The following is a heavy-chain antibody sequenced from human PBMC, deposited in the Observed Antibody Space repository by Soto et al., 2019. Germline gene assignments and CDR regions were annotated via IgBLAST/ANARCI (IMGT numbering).Heavy chain of an antibody. CDR3: ARRITIFGVEPGLDV. CDR1: GYTFTSYD. CDR2: MNPNSGNT. Sequence: ASVKVSCTASGYTFTSYDIDWVRQATGQGLEWMGWMNPNSGNTGYAQKFQGRVTMTRNTSISTAYMELSSLRSEDTAVYYCARRITIFGVEPGLDVWGQGTTVTVSS. V-gene: IGHV1-8*01. J-gene: IGHJ6*02. D-gene: IGHD3-3*01.